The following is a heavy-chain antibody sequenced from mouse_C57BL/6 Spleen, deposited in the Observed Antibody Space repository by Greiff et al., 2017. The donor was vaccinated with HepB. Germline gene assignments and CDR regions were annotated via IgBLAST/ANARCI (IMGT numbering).Heavy chain of an antibody. V-gene: IGHV5-9*01. D-gene: IGHD3-3*01. CDR2: ISGGGGNP. CDR1: GFTFSSYT. Sequence: EVKLMDSGGGLVKPGGSLKLSCAASGFTFSSYTMSWVRQTPEKRLEWVATISGGGGNPYYPDSVKGRFTISRDNAKNTLYLQMSSLRSEDTALYYCARQKGSLPHWYFDVWGTGTTVTVSS. CDR3: ARQKGSLPHWYFDV. J-gene: IGHJ1*03.